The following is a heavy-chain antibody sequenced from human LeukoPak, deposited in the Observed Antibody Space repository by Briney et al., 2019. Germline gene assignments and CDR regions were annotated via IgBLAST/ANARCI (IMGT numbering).Heavy chain of an antibody. D-gene: IGHD6-19*01. CDR3: ARAVAGTLVRFDY. Sequence: PSETLSLTCTVSGGSISGHYWSWIRQPPGRGLEWIGCIYYSGGTKYNPSLTSRVTISVDTSKNQFSLQLTSVTAADTAVYYCARAVAGTLVRFDYWGQGTLVTVSS. V-gene: IGHV4-59*08. CDR2: IYYSGGT. J-gene: IGHJ4*02. CDR1: GGSISGHY.